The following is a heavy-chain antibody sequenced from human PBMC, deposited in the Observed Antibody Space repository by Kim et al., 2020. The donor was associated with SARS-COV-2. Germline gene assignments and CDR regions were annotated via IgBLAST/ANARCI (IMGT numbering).Heavy chain of an antibody. CDR1: GFTFRTYE. J-gene: IGHJ2*01. V-gene: IGHV3-48*03. CDR3: ARSRGNMYMQDYWHFDI. CDR2: ITSGATNM. Sequence: GGSLRLSCAASGFTFRTYEMNWVRQAPGKGLEWVSYITSGATNMYYADSVKGRFTISRDNAKNSLYLQMNSLRAEDTAVYYCARSRGNMYMQDYWHFDIWGRGTLVTVSS. D-gene: IGHD5-18*01.